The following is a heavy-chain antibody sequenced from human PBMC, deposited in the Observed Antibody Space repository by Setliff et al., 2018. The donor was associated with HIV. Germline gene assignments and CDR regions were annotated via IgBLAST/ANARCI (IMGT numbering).Heavy chain of an antibody. CDR2: IDHFGSEE. J-gene: IGHJ3*02. D-gene: IGHD1-1*01. CDR1: GFSFSRYW. V-gene: IGHV3-7*03. Sequence: GGSLRLSCAASGFSFSRYWMSWVRQAPGKGLEWVASIDHFGSEENYVDSVKGRFTISRDNTKNFVFLEMTNLRPEDTALYFCAKDYGDGHNWGAFDISGQGTMVTVSS. CDR3: AKDYGDGHNWGAFDI.